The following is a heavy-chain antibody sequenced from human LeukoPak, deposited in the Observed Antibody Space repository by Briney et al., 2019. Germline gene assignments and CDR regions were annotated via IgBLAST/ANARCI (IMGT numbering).Heavy chain of an antibody. V-gene: IGHV3-74*01. CDR1: GFTFSTYW. CDR2: INSGGSSS. Sequence: GGSLRLSCAASGFTFSTYWMHWVRQAPGKGLVWVSLINSGGSSSNYADSVKGRFTISRDNAKNTLYLQMDSLRAEDTAVYYCARIFYYGSGNNWFDPWGQGTLVTVSS. CDR3: ARIFYYGSGNNWFDP. J-gene: IGHJ5*02. D-gene: IGHD3-10*01.